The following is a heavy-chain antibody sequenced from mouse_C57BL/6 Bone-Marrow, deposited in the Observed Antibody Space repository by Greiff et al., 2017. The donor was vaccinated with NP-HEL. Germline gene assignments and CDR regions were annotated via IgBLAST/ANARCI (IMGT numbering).Heavy chain of an antibody. CDR2: ISSGGDYI. CDR3: TRAHYYGSSYAYFDY. CDR1: GFTFSSYA. D-gene: IGHD1-1*01. Sequence: EVKLVESGEGLVKPGGSLKLSCAASGFTFSSYAMSWVRQTPEKRLEWVAYISSGGDYIYYADTVKGRFTISRDNARNTLYLQMSSLKSEDTAMYYCTRAHYYGSSYAYFDYWGQGTTLTVSS. V-gene: IGHV5-9-1*02. J-gene: IGHJ2*01.